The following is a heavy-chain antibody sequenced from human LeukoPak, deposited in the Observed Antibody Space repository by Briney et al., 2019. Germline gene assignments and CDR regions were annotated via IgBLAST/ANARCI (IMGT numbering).Heavy chain of an antibody. V-gene: IGHV3-74*01. J-gene: IGHJ5*02. D-gene: IGHD3-22*01. CDR2: INSDGSSP. Sequence: GGSLRLSCAASGFTFSSYWMHWVRQAPGKGLVWVSRINSDGSSPSYADSVKGRFTISRDNAKNTLYLQMNSLRAEDTAVYYCARDRDSSGYYDWFDPWGQGTLVSESS. CDR3: ARDRDSSGYYDWFDP. CDR1: GFTFSSYW.